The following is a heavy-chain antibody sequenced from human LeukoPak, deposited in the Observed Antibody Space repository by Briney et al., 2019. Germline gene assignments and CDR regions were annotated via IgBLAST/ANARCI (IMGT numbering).Heavy chain of an antibody. V-gene: IGHV1-18*04. CDR2: ISAYNGNT. CDR1: GYIFTGYY. J-gene: IGHJ3*02. Sequence: ASVKVSCKASGYIFTGYYMHWVRQAPGQGLEWMGWISAYNGNTNYAPKLQGRVTMTTDTSTSTAYMELRSLRSDDTAVYYCAREDCSGGSCYSLSLTPVFHVFDIWGQGTMVTVSS. D-gene: IGHD2-15*01. CDR3: AREDCSGGSCYSLSLTPVFHVFDI.